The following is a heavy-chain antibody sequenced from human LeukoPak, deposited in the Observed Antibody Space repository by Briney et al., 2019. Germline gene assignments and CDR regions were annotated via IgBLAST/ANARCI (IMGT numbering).Heavy chain of an antibody. CDR1: GFTFVDYA. Sequence: GGSLRLSCAASGFTFVDYAMHWVRQAPGKGLERVSGISWNRGSIGYADSVKGRFTLSRDNAKNSLYLKRNSLRAEDTALYYCAKGASSRYGAYFDYWGQGTLVTVSS. CDR2: ISWNRGSI. J-gene: IGHJ4*02. V-gene: IGHV3-9*01. CDR3: AKGASSRYGAYFDY. D-gene: IGHD6-13*01.